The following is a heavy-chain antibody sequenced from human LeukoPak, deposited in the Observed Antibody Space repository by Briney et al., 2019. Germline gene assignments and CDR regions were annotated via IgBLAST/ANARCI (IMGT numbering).Heavy chain of an antibody. CDR2: IYYSRST. D-gene: IGHD3-22*01. CDR3: ARLYYDSSGYYQICYLYY. J-gene: IGHJ4*02. CDR1: GGSLSSSSYY. Sequence: SETLSLTCTLSGGSLSSSSYYWGWIRQPPGRGLEWIGRIYYSRSTYYNPCLKSRVTLSVDTSKNQFPLSRSSVTAADTAVYYCARLYYDSSGYYQICYLYYWGQGTLVTVSS. V-gene: IGHV4-39*01.